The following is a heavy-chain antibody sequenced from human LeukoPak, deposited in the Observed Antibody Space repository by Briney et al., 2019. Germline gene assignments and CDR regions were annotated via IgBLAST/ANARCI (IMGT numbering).Heavy chain of an antibody. Sequence: SETLSLTCTVSGGSISSGSYYWSWIRQPAGKGLEWIGRIYTSGSTNCNPSLKSRVTISVDTSKNQFSLKLSSVTAADTAVYYCARTDMTYDDAFDIWGQGTMVTVSS. J-gene: IGHJ3*02. CDR3: ARTDMTYDDAFDI. V-gene: IGHV4-61*02. CDR1: GGSISSGSYY. D-gene: IGHD5-12*01. CDR2: IYTSGST.